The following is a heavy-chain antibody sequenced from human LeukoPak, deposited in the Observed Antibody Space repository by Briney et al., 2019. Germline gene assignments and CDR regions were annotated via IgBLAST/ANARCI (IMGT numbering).Heavy chain of an antibody. Sequence: GGSLRLSCAASGFTFSDYGMHWVRQAPGKGLEWVAFIRYDGTKTYYADSVKGRFTISRDNSKNALYLQMKSLRAEDTAVYYCAKSRWETYAVRAFDIWGQGTMVTVSS. CDR3: AKSRWETYAVRAFDI. J-gene: IGHJ3*02. D-gene: IGHD1-26*01. CDR2: IRYDGTKT. V-gene: IGHV3-30*02. CDR1: GFTFSDYG.